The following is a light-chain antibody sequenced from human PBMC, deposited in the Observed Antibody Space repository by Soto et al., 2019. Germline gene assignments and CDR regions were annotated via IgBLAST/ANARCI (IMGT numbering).Light chain of an antibody. CDR3: QQRSNWTRT. J-gene: IGKJ1*01. Sequence: IVLTQSPATLSLSPGNRATLSCRASPNISSYLIWYQKKPGQYPRVLIYDVSNRATGIPTRFSGSGSGTDFNLTISRLETEDFAVYECQQRSNWTRTFGQGTKVDIK. CDR2: DVS. V-gene: IGKV3-11*01. CDR1: PNISSY.